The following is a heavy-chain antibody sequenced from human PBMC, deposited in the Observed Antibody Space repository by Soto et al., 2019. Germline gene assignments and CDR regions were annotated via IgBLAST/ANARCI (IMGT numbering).Heavy chain of an antibody. J-gene: IGHJ6*02. CDR1: GFAFSTYW. D-gene: IGHD5-12*01. CDR3: ARDPSIVATMGSIYYYYGMDV. Sequence: GGSLRLSCAASGFAFSTYWMTWVPQAPGKGLEWVANIKQDGSEKYYVDSVKGRFTISRDNAKNSLYLQMNSLRAEDTAVYYCARDPSIVATMGSIYYYYGMDVWGQGTTVTVSS. CDR2: IKQDGSEK. V-gene: IGHV3-7*01.